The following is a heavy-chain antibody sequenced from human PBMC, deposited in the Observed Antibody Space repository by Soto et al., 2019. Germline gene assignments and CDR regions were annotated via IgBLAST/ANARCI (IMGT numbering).Heavy chain of an antibody. CDR2: INPNSGGT. CDR1: GYTLTGYY. Sequence: ASVEECSKASGYTLTGYYMHLVRRAPGQGLERVGWINPNSGGTNYAQKFQGRVTMTRDTSISTAYMELSRLRSDDTAVYYCARDKWWHDGAAAGFFNNWFDPWGQGTLVTVSS. J-gene: IGHJ5*02. V-gene: IGHV1-2*02. D-gene: IGHD6-13*01. CDR3: ARDKWWHDGAAAGFFNNWFDP.